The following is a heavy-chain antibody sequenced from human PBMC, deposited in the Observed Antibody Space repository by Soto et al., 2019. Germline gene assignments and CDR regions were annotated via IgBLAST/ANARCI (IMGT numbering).Heavy chain of an antibody. CDR2: ISGDGSCT. D-gene: IGHD6-6*01. Sequence: PGGSLRLSCAASGFTFSSYAMSWVRQAPGKGLEWVSRISGDGSCTCSAGSVKGRITISRDNARDTLYLQTNSLRAEDTAVYYCARVSSSGGVGWGQGTLVTVSS. V-gene: IGHV3-23*01. J-gene: IGHJ4*02. CDR1: GFTFSSYA. CDR3: ARVSSSGGVG.